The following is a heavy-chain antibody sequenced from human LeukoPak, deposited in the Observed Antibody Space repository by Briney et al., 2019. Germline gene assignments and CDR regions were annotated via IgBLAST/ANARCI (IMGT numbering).Heavy chain of an antibody. CDR2: IYYSGST. V-gene: IGHV4-61*01. CDR1: GGSISSSSYY. J-gene: IGHJ4*02. CDR3: ARGRLNSGYDPGFDY. Sequence: SETLSLTCTVSGGSISSSSYYWSWIRQPPGKGLEWIGYIYYSGSTNYNPSLKSRVTISVDTSKNQFSLKLSSVTAADTAVYYCARGRLNSGYDPGFDYWGQGTLVTVSS. D-gene: IGHD5-12*01.